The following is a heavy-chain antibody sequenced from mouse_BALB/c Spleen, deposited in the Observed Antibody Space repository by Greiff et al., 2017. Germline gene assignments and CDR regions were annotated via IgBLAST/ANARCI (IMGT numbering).Heavy chain of an antibody. Sequence: VQLQQSGAELAKPGASVKMSCKASGYTFTSYWMHWVKQRPGQGLEWIGYINPSTGYTEYNQKFKDKATLTADKSSSTAYMQLSSLTSEDSAVYYCARWSDAYFDYWGQGTTLTVSS. CDR3: ARWSDAYFDY. CDR1: GYTFTSYW. V-gene: IGHV1-7*01. CDR2: INPSTGYT. J-gene: IGHJ2*01.